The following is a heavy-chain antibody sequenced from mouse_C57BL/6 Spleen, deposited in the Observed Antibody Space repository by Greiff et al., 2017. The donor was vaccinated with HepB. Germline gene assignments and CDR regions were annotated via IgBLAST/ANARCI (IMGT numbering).Heavy chain of an antibody. D-gene: IGHD1-1*01. Sequence: QVQLQQPGAELVRPGSSVKLSCKASGYTFTSYWMHWVKQRPIQGLEWIGNIDPSDSETHYNQKFKDKATLTVDKSSSTAYMQLSSLTSEDSAVYYCARWLYYGSSYDYYAMDYWGKGTSVTVSS. V-gene: IGHV1-52*01. CDR1: GYTFTSYW. CDR2: IDPSDSET. J-gene: IGHJ4*01. CDR3: ARWLYYGSSYDYYAMDY.